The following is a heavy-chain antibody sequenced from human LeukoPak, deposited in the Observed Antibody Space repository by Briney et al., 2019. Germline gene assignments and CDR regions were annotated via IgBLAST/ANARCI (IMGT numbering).Heavy chain of an antibody. CDR1: GYTFTSYY. Sequence: ASVKVSCKASGYTFTSYYMHWVRQAPGQGLEWMGIINPSGGSTSFAQKFQGRVTMTRDTSTSTVYMELSSLRSEDTAVYYCARDPRYYDFWSGQPQPTYLDYWGQGTLVTVSS. CDR3: ARDPRYYDFWSGQPQPTYLDY. CDR2: INPSGGST. V-gene: IGHV1-46*01. J-gene: IGHJ4*02. D-gene: IGHD3-3*01.